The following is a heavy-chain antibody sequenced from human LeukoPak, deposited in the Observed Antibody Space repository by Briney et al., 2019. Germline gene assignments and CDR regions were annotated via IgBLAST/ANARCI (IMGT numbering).Heavy chain of an antibody. CDR3: AKDKVGDGDYAYYFDY. V-gene: IGHV3-23*01. CDR1: GFTFSSYA. CDR2: ISGSGGSA. D-gene: IGHD4-17*01. Sequence: GGSLRLSCAASGFTFSSYAMSWVRQAPGKGLEWVSAISGSGGSAYYADSVKGRFTISRDNSKNTLYLQMNSLRAEDTAVYYCAKDKVGDGDYAYYFDYWGQGTLVTVSS. J-gene: IGHJ4*02.